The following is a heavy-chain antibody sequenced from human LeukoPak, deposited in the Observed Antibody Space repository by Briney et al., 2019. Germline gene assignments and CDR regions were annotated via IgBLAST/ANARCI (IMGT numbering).Heavy chain of an antibody. CDR1: GYSFTSYW. D-gene: IGHD2-2*02. CDR3: ARPYCSSTSCYSGENWFDP. CDR2: IYPGDSDT. Sequence: GESLKISCKGSGYSFTSYWIGWVRQMPGKGLEWMGIIYPGDSDTRYSPSFQGQVTISADKSISTAYLQWSSLKASDTAMYYCARPYCSSTSCYSGENWFDPWGQGTLVTVSS. V-gene: IGHV5-51*01. J-gene: IGHJ5*02.